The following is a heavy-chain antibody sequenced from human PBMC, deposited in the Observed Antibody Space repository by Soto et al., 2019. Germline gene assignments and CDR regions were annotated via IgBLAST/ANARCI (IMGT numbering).Heavy chain of an antibody. Sequence: QVQLEQSGAEVKNPGASVKVSCKASGYTFTSYYMHWVRQAPGQGLEWMGVINPGGGITSYAENLQGRVTMTRDTSTSTAYMELSSLRSEDTAIYYCARGLAVAYSPALLWGQGTLLTVSS. CDR1: GYTFTSYY. D-gene: IGHD6-19*01. CDR2: INPGGGIT. V-gene: IGHV1-46*01. CDR3: ARGLAVAYSPALL. J-gene: IGHJ4*02.